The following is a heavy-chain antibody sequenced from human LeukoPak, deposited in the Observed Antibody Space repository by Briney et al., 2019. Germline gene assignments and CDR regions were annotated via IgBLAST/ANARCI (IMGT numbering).Heavy chain of an antibody. CDR1: SGSISSYY. D-gene: IGHD3-10*01. CDR3: ARGRTYGSGSYSANWFDP. Sequence: SETLSLTCTVSSGSISSYYWSWIRQPPGKGLEWIGYMYSSGSANYNPSLKGRVTMSVDTSKDQFSLKLSSVTAADTAVYYCARGRTYGSGSYSANWFDPWGQGTLVTVSS. J-gene: IGHJ5*02. V-gene: IGHV4-59*01. CDR2: MYSSGSA.